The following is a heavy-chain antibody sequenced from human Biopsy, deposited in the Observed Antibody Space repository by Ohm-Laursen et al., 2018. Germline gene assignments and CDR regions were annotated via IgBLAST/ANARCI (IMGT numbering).Heavy chain of an antibody. D-gene: IGHD3-9*01. CDR1: GFTFSNYA. V-gene: IGHV3-23*01. Sequence: SLRLSCTAPGFTFSNYAMSWVRQAPGKGLEWVSTITSSGGSTYFADSVKGRFTISRDNSKNRLYLQMNSLRGEDTAVYYCAKQGATILSSFDSWGQGTLVIVSS. J-gene: IGHJ5*01. CDR3: AKQGATILSSFDS. CDR2: ITSSGGST.